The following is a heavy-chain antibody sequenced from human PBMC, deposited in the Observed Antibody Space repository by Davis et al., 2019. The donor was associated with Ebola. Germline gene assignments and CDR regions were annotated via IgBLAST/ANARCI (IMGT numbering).Heavy chain of an antibody. D-gene: IGHD3-22*01. J-gene: IGHJ3*02. Sequence: PGGSLRLSCAASGVMFSRYWMSWVRQAPGKGLEWVANIKEDGSATNYVDSVKGRFTISRDNAKKSLYLQLNSLRADGTAMYYCARDYYDNSGDGFDIWGQGTMVTVSS. CDR1: GVMFSRYW. CDR3: ARDYYDNSGDGFDI. CDR2: IKEDGSAT. V-gene: IGHV3-7*01.